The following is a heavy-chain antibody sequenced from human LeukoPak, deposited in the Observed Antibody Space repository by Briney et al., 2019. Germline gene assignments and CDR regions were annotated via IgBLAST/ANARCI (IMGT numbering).Heavy chain of an antibody. V-gene: IGHV3-30*14. J-gene: IGHJ4*02. CDR3: ARRVATDFYFDS. Sequence: GSLRLSCAASGFTFSSYAMHWVRQAPGKGLEWVAVISYDGSNKYYADSVKGRFTISRDNSKNTLYLQMNSLRVEDTAVYYCARRVATDFYFDSWGQGTLVTVSS. CDR2: ISYDGSNK. CDR1: GFTFSSYA. D-gene: IGHD5-12*01.